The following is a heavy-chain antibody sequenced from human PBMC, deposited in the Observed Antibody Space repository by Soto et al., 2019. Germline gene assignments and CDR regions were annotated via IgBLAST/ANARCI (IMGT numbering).Heavy chain of an antibody. D-gene: IGHD6-19*01. Sequence: VRLVESGGGVVQPGRSLRLSCVASGFTFGGSAMHWVRQASGKGLEWVGHIRSKTNSYATAYAESVKGRFTISRDDSMNTAYLQMNSLKTEDTAVYFCTRQTDAVQWLVVPTDYNFDYWGQGTLVTVSS. CDR2: IRSKTNSYAT. CDR3: TRQTDAVQWLVVPTDYNFDY. CDR1: GFTFGGSA. J-gene: IGHJ4*02. V-gene: IGHV3-73*01.